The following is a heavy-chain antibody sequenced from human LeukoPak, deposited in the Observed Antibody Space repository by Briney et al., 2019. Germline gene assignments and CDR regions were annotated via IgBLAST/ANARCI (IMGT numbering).Heavy chain of an antibody. J-gene: IGHJ3*02. V-gene: IGHV3-53*01. CDR1: GFTFSSNY. CDR2: IYSGGST. CDR3: ARIITMIVVAEGAFDI. Sequence: PGGSLRLSCAASGFTFSSNYMSWVRQAPGKGLEWVSVIYSGGSTYYADSVKGRFTISRDNSKNTLYLQMNSLRAEDTAVYYCARIITMIVVAEGAFDIWGQGTMVTVSS. D-gene: IGHD3-22*01.